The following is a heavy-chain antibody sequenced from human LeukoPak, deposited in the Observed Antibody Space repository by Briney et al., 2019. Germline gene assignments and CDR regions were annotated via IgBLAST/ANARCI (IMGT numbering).Heavy chain of an antibody. Sequence: SVKVSCKASGGTFSSYAISRVRQAPGQGLEWMGRIIPIFGTANYAQKFQGRVTITTDESTSTAYMELSSLRSEDTAVYYCARDPLGDYVWGSYFDWGQGTLVTVSS. V-gene: IGHV1-69*05. CDR3: ARDPLGDYVWGSYFD. D-gene: IGHD3-16*01. CDR2: IIPIFGTA. J-gene: IGHJ4*02. CDR1: GGTFSSYA.